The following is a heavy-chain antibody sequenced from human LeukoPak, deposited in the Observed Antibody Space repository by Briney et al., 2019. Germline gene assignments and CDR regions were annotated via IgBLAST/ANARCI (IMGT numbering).Heavy chain of an antibody. CDR3: AKVDWVGATAGVDY. CDR1: GFTFSSYA. V-gene: IGHV3-23*01. CDR2: ISGSGGST. D-gene: IGHD1-26*01. Sequence: GGSLRLSCAASGFTFSSYAMSWVRQALGKGLEWVSAISGSGGSTYYADSVKGRFTISRDNSKNTLYLQMNSLRAEDTAVYYCAKVDWVGATAGVDYWGQGTLVTVSS. J-gene: IGHJ4*02.